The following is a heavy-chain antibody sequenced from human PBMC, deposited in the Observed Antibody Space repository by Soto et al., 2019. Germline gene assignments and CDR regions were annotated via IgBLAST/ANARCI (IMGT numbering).Heavy chain of an antibody. CDR1: GGSISSYS. CDR3: ARDRERFDP. J-gene: IGHJ5*02. V-gene: IGHV4-59*01. CDR2: IYYSGST. Sequence: PSETLSLTCTVSGGSISSYSWSWIRQPPGKGLEWIGYIYYSGSTNYNPSLKSRVTISVDTSKKQFSLRLSSVTAADTAVYYCARDRERFDPWGQGTLVTVS.